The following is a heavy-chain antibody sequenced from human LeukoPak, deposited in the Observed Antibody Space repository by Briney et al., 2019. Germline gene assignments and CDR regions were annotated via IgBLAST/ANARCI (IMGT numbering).Heavy chain of an antibody. CDR2: IYYSGST. J-gene: IGHJ6*03. Sequence: SETLSLTCTVSGYSISSGYYWGWIRQPPGKGLEWIGSIYYSGSTYYNPSLKSRVTISVDTSKNQFSLKLSSVTAADTAVYYCARGYCSGGSCYSYYYYNYMGVWGKGTTVTVSS. CDR1: GYSISSGYY. CDR3: ARGYCSGGSCYSYYYYNYMGV. V-gene: IGHV4-38-2*02. D-gene: IGHD2-15*01.